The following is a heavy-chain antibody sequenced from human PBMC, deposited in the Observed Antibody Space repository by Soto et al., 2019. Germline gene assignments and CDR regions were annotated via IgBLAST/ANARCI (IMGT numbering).Heavy chain of an antibody. D-gene: IGHD1-26*01. Sequence: QVQLVQSGGEVKKPGASVKVSCKPSGYTFTNDGISWVRQAPGQGLEWMGWMSAFNGNTKYAQKFQGRVTLTTDTSTSTAYMELRSLRYDDTAVYYCARDAGGGSYLAYWGQGTLVTVSS. CDR1: GYTFTNDG. CDR2: MSAFNGNT. V-gene: IGHV1-18*01. CDR3: ARDAGGGSYLAY. J-gene: IGHJ4*02.